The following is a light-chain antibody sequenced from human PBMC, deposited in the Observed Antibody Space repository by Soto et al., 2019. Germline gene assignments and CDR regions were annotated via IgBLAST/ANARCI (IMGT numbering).Light chain of an antibody. Sequence: QSALTQPASVSGSPGQSITISCTGTSSDVGGYNYVSWFQDHPGKAPQLMIYEVSNRPSGVSNRFSGSKSGNTASLPISGLQAEDEADYYCSSYTGSSAYVVFGGGTKLTVL. CDR2: EVS. CDR1: SSDVGGYNY. V-gene: IGLV2-14*01. J-gene: IGLJ2*01. CDR3: SSYTGSSAYVV.